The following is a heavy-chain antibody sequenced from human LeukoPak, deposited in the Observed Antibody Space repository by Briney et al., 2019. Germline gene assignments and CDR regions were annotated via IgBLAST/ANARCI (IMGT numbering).Heavy chain of an antibody. CDR1: GFTFSSYA. Sequence: GRSLRLSCAASGFTFSSYAMSWVRQAPGKGLEWVSAISGSGGSTYYADSVKGRFTISRDTSKNTLYLQMNSLRAEDTAVYYCSSYYDFDYFDYWGQGTLVTVSS. J-gene: IGHJ4*02. CDR2: ISGSGGST. CDR3: SSYYDFDYFDY. V-gene: IGHV3-23*01. D-gene: IGHD3-3*01.